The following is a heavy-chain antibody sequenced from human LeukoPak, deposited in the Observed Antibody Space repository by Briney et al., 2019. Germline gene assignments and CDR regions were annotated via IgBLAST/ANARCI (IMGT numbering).Heavy chain of an antibody. J-gene: IGHJ4*02. CDR3: AKVDGQSPFDY. Sequence: GGSLRLSCAASRFTFSSYAMSWVRQAPGKGLEWVSAISGSGGSTYHADSVKGRFTISRDNSKNTLYLQMNSLRAEDTAVYYCAKVDGQSPFDYWGQGTLVTVSS. CDR1: RFTFSSYA. CDR2: ISGSGGST. D-gene: IGHD3/OR15-3a*01. V-gene: IGHV3-23*01.